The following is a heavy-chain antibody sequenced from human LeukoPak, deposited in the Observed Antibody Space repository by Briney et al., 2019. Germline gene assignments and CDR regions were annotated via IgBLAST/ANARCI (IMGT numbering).Heavy chain of an antibody. CDR3: AREDYYDSSGTSSPH. J-gene: IGHJ4*02. CDR1: GGSISSGGYS. V-gene: IGHV4-30-2*01. D-gene: IGHD3-22*01. CDR2: IYHSGST. Sequence: PSQTLSLTCAVSGGSISSGGYSWSWIRQPPGKGLEWIGYIYHSGSTYYNPSLKSRVTISVDRSKNQFSLKLSSVTAADTAVYYCAREDYYDSSGTSSPHWGQGTLVTVSS.